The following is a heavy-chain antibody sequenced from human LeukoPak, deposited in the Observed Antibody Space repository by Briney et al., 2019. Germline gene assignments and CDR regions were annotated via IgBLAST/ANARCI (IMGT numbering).Heavy chain of an antibody. D-gene: IGHD3-16*01. CDR3: ARGHGSSTLGYYYYYGMDV. J-gene: IGHJ6*02. CDR2: IYYSGST. Sequence: SQTLSLTCTVSGGSISSGDYYWSWIRQPPGKGLEWIGYIYYSGSTYYNPSLKSRVTISVDTSKNQFSLKLSSVTAADTAVYYCARGHGSSTLGYYYYYGMDVWGQGTTVTVSS. V-gene: IGHV4-30-4*01. CDR1: GGSISSGDYY.